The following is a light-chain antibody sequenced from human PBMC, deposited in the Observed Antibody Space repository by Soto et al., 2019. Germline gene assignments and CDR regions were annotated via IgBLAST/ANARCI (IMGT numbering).Light chain of an antibody. CDR2: GAS. CDR1: QSVSSSY. Sequence: EIVLTQSPGTLSLSPGERATLSCRASQSVSSSYLAWYQQKPGQTPRLLIYGASSRATGIADRFSGSGSGTDFTLTISGLETEDFAVDYCQQYGTSPITFGQGTRLEIK. CDR3: QQYGTSPIT. V-gene: IGKV3-20*01. J-gene: IGKJ5*01.